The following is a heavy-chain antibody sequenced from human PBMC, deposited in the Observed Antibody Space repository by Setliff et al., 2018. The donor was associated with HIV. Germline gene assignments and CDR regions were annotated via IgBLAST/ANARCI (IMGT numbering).Heavy chain of an antibody. CDR2: FYTSGST. Sequence: SETLSLTCTVSGGSFTTYYWSWLRQPPGKELEWIGYFYTSGSTNYNPSLKSRVTISIDTSKNQFSLKLNAVTAADTAVYFCARRPPLTTGREYYFDFWGQGTLVTVSS. J-gene: IGHJ4*02. CDR3: ARRPPLTTGREYYFDF. D-gene: IGHD1-1*01. V-gene: IGHV4-4*09. CDR1: GGSFTTYY.